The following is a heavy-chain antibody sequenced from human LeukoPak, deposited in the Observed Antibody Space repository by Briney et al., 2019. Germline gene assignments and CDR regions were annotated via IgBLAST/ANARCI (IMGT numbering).Heavy chain of an antibody. V-gene: IGHV4-4*07. Sequence: SETLSLTCTVSGGSISSYYWSWIRQPAGKGLEWIGRIYTSGSTNYNPSLKSRVTMSVDTSKNQFFLKLSSVTAADTAVYYCARDQRGYSGYQYYYYYMDVWGKGTTVTISS. CDR1: GGSISSYY. D-gene: IGHD5-12*01. J-gene: IGHJ6*03. CDR2: IYTSGST. CDR3: ARDQRGYSGYQYYYYYMDV.